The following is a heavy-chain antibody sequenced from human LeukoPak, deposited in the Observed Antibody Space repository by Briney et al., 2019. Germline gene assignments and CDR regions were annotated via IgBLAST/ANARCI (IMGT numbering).Heavy chain of an antibody. Sequence: SQTLSLTCAVSGGSISSAGYSCSWIRQPPGKDLAWIGYIYHSGSTYYNPSLKSRVTISVDRSKNQFSLKLSSVTAADTAVYYCARAPYDILTGSWFDPWGQGTLVTVSS. D-gene: IGHD3-9*01. V-gene: IGHV4-30-2*01. CDR2: IYHSGST. J-gene: IGHJ5*02. CDR1: GGSISSAGYS. CDR3: ARAPYDILTGSWFDP.